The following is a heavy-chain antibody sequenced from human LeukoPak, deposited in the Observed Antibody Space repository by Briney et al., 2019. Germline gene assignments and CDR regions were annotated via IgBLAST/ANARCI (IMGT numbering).Heavy chain of an antibody. D-gene: IGHD2-21*02. CDR1: GGSISSYY. CDR2: IYYTGST. CDR3: ARETYRGNCSPYYFDY. J-gene: IGHJ4*02. V-gene: IGHV4-59*01. Sequence: SETLSLTCTASGGSISSYYWSWIRQPPGKGLEWLGYIYYTGSTNYKPSIKSRVTISVDTSKNQFSLKLSSVTAADTAVYYCARETYRGNCSPYYFDYWGQGTLVTVSS.